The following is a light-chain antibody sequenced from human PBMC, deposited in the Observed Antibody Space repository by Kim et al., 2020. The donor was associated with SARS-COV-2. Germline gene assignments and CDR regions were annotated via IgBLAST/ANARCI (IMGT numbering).Light chain of an antibody. CDR3: QTWSTGIRV. CDR2: LNNDGSH. Sequence: QLVLTQSPSASASLGASVKLTCTLSSGHSNYAIAWHQQQPEKGPRYLMKLNNDGSHSKGDGIPDRFSGSSSGAERYLTISSLQSEDEADYYCQTWSTGIRVFGGGTQLTVL. CDR1: SGHSNYA. V-gene: IGLV4-69*01. J-gene: IGLJ3*02.